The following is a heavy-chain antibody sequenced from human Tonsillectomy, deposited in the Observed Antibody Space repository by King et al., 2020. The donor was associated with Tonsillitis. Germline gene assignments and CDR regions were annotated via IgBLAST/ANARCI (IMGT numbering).Heavy chain of an antibody. CDR1: GYSFTSYW. Sequence: VQLVESGAEVKKPGESLKISCKGSGYSFTSYWIGWVRQMPGKGLEWMGIIYPGDSDTRYIPSFQGQVTISADKSISTAYLQWSSLKASDTAMYYCARRGNYGDYGTNWFDPWGQRPLLTVSS. D-gene: IGHD4-17*01. V-gene: IGHV5-51*01. CDR3: ARRGNYGDYGTNWFDP. J-gene: IGHJ5*02. CDR2: IYPGDSDT.